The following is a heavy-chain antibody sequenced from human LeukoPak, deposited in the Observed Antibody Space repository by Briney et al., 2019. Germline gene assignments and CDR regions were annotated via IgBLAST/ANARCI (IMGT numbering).Heavy chain of an antibody. D-gene: IGHD1-7*01. J-gene: IGHJ6*03. CDR2: INDSGTI. CDR3: ARRWNYGRNYYIDV. Sequence: PSETLSLTCAVYGGSFSHYYWSWIRQSPGMGLEWIGEINDSGTINYNPSLMSRVTMSVDKSKNQFSLKLSSATAADTAVYYCARRWNYGRNYYIDVWGKGATVSVSS. V-gene: IGHV4-34*01. CDR1: GGSFSHYY.